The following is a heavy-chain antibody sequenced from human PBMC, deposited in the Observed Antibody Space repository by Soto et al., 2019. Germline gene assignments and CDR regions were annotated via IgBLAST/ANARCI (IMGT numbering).Heavy chain of an antibody. CDR1: GYTFTSYG. V-gene: IGHV1-18*01. Sequence: GASVKVSCKASGYTFTSYGTSWVRQAPGQGLEWMGWISAYNGNTNYAQKLQGRVTMTTDTSTSTAYMELRSLRSDDTAVYYCARERWHYDSSGYQGWGQGTLVTVSS. CDR3: ARERWHYDSSGYQG. D-gene: IGHD3-22*01. J-gene: IGHJ4*02. CDR2: ISAYNGNT.